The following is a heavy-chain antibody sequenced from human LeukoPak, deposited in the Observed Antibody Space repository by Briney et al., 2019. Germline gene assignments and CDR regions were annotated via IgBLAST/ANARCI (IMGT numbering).Heavy chain of an antibody. V-gene: IGHV7-4-1*02. CDR3: ARDFPARDYYFDL. CDR2: INTNTGNP. D-gene: IGHD4-11*01. CDR1: GYTFTSYA. Sequence: ASVKVSCKASGYTFTSYAMNWVRQAPGQGLEWMGWINTNTGNPTYAQGFTGRFVFSLDTSVSTAYLQISSLQAEDTAVYYCARDFPARDYYFDLWGRGTLVTVSS. J-gene: IGHJ2*01.